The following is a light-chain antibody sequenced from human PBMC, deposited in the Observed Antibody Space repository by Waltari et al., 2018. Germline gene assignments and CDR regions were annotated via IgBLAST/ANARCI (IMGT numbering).Light chain of an antibody. Sequence: EIEMTQSPATVSVSPGERATLSCRASQSVSSNLAWYQQKPGQAPRLLIYGASTRATGIPARFSGSGSGSEFTLTIISMQSEDFAFYYCQQYYDWPLYTFGQGTKLEIK. CDR3: QQYYDWPLYT. V-gene: IGKV3-15*01. CDR2: GAS. J-gene: IGKJ2*01. CDR1: QSVSSN.